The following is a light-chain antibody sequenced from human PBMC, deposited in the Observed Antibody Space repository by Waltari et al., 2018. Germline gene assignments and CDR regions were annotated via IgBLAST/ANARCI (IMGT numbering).Light chain of an antibody. CDR2: KAS. V-gene: IGKV1-5*03. CDR3: QQYNTYSS. Sequence: DIQMTQSPSSLSASVGDRVTITCRASQSISNWLAWYQQKPGKAPILLIYKASILKSGVPSRFSGSGSGTQFTLTISSLQPGDFATYYCQQYNTYSSFGQGTKLKI. J-gene: IGKJ2*01. CDR1: QSISNW.